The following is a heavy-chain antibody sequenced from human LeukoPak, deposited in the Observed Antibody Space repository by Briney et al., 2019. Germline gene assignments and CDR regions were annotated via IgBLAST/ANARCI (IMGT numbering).Heavy chain of an antibody. V-gene: IGHV3-23*01. D-gene: IGHD7-27*01. J-gene: IGHJ4*02. CDR3: AKWELGIDQYFDY. CDR1: GFTFSSYA. CDR2: ISGSGGST. Sequence: GGSLRLSCAASGFTFSSYAMSWVRQAPGKGLEWVSAISGSGGSTDYADSVKGRFTISRDNSKNTLYLQMNSLRAEDTAVYYCAKWELGIDQYFDYWGQGTLVTVSS.